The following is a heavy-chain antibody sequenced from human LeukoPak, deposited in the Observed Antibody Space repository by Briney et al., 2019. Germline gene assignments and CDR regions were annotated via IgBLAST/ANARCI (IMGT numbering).Heavy chain of an antibody. CDR1: GCSFSGYY. CDR3: ARGLSARWLPYYYYGMDV. V-gene: IGHV4-34*01. Sequence: SETLSLTCAVDGCSFSGYYWSWVRQPPGKGLEWIGEINHSGSTNYNPSLKSRVTISVDTSKNQFSLKLSSVPAADTAVYYCARGLSARWLPYYYYGMDVWGQGTTVTVSS. D-gene: IGHD5-24*01. J-gene: IGHJ6*02. CDR2: INHSGST.